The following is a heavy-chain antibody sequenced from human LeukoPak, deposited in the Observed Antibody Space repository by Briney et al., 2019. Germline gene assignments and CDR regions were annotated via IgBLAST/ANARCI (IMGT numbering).Heavy chain of an antibody. CDR1: GYSFTSYW. D-gene: IGHD3-10*01. CDR3: ARTIITMVRGVIIRGGDDAFDI. CDR2: IYPGDSDT. V-gene: IGHV5-51*01. J-gene: IGHJ3*02. Sequence: GESLKISCKGSGYSFTSYWIGWVRQMPGKGLEWMGIIYPGDSDTRYSPSFQGQVTISADKSISTAYLQWGSLKASDTAMYYCARTIITMVRGVIIRGGDDAFDIWGQGTMVTVSS.